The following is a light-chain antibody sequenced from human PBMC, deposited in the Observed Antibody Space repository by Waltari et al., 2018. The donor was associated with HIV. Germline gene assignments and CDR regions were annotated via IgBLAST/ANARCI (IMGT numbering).Light chain of an antibody. J-gene: IGKJ1*01. V-gene: IGKV1-39*01. CDR3: QQSYKAPRT. CDR1: QTMSTY. Sequence: DIQMTQSPSSLSASVGDRVTIPCRASQTMSTYLNWYQQKPGKAPNLLIYAAFNLQSGVPSRFSGSGSGTDFTLTISSLQPEDFASYYCQQSYKAPRTFGQGTKVEIK. CDR2: AAF.